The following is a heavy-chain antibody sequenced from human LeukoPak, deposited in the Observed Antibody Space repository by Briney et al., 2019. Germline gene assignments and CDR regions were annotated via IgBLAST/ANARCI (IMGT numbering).Heavy chain of an antibody. D-gene: IGHD5-24*01. J-gene: IGHJ6*03. CDR3: ARPSLATNYYSYYMDV. V-gene: IGHV4-39*07. CDR2: IYYSGST. Sequence: SETLSLTCTVSGVSISSSSYYWGWIRQPPGKGLEWIGNIYYSGSTYYNPSLKSRVTISVDTSKNQFSLKLSSVTAADTAVYYCARPSLATNYYSYYMDVWGKGTTVTISS. CDR1: GVSISSSSYY.